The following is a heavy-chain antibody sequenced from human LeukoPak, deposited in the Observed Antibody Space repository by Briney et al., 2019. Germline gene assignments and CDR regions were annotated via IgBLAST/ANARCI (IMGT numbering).Heavy chain of an antibody. Sequence: SETLSLTCVVYGGSFSGYYWTWIRQPPGKGLEWIGEIYHSGSTNYNPSLKSRVTISVDKSKNQFSLKLSSVTAADTAVYYCARESSSWYYFDYWGQGTLVTVSS. J-gene: IGHJ4*02. CDR2: IYHSGST. D-gene: IGHD6-13*01. V-gene: IGHV4-34*01. CDR1: GGSFSGYY. CDR3: ARESSSWYYFDY.